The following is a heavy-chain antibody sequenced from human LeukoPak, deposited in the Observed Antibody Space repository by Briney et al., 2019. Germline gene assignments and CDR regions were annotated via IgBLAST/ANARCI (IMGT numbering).Heavy chain of an antibody. CDR1: GFTFSMSS. J-gene: IGHJ4*02. Sequence: GGSLRLSCATPGFTFSMSSMHWVRLAPGKGLEWLAGISFDGANKFSGDSVKGRFSISRDNSKNTLYLQMNSLRLDDTAVYFCARGRAGIAAAGFDYWGQGTLVTVSS. D-gene: IGHD6-13*01. V-gene: IGHV3-30*04. CDR2: ISFDGANK. CDR3: ARGRAGIAAAGFDY.